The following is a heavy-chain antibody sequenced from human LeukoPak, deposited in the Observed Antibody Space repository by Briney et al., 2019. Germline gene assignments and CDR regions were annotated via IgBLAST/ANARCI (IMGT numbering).Heavy chain of an antibody. CDR2: INHSGST. CDR3: ARGDAFDI. Sequence: SETLSLTCAVYGGSFSDYYWTWIRQPPGKGLEWIGEINHSGSTNYNPSLKSRVTISVDTSKNQFSLKLSSVTAADTAVYYCARGDAFDIWGQGTMVTVSS. V-gene: IGHV4-34*01. CDR1: GGSFSDYY. J-gene: IGHJ3*02.